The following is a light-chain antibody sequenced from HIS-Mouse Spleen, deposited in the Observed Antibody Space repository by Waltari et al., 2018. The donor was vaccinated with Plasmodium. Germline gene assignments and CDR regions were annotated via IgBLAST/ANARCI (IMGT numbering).Light chain of an antibody. CDR2: AAS. CDR3: QQSYSTWT. V-gene: IGKV1-39*01. Sequence: DIQMTQSPSSLSASVGDRVTITCRASQSISSYLNWYQQKPGKAPKLLIYAASSLQSGVPSRFSGSGSGTDFTLCISSLQPEDFATYYCQQSYSTWTFGQGTKVEIK. CDR1: QSISSY. J-gene: IGKJ1*01.